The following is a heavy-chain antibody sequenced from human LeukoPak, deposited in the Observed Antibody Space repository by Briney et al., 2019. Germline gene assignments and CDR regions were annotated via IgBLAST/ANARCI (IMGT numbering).Heavy chain of an antibody. J-gene: IGHJ6*02. CDR1: GFTFSSYG. D-gene: IGHD2-15*01. CDR3: ARDLGDCSGGSCYSYYYYGMDV. Sequence: GGSLRPSCAASGFTFSSYGMHWVRQAPGKGLEWVAVIWYDGSNKYYADSVKGRFTISRDNSKNTLFLQMNSLRAEDTAVYYCARDLGDCSGGSCYSYYYYGMDVWGQGTTVTVSS. V-gene: IGHV3-33*01. CDR2: IWYDGSNK.